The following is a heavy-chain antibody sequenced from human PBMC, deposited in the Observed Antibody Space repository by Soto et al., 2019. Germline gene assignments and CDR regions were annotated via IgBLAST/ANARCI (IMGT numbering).Heavy chain of an antibody. CDR1: GGTFTGYY. Sequence: PSVKVSCKASGGTFTGYYMHWVRQAPGQGLEWMGWINPNSGGTNYAQKFQGRVTMTRDTSISTAYMELSRLRSDDTAVYYCARDLDYYDSSGYYGRVGYWGQGTLVTVSS. CDR3: ARDLDYYDSSGYYGRVGY. V-gene: IGHV1-2*02. D-gene: IGHD3-22*01. J-gene: IGHJ4*02. CDR2: INPNSGGT.